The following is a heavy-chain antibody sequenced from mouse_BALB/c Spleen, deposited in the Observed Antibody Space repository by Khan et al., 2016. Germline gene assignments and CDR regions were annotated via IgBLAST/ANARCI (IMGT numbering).Heavy chain of an antibody. V-gene: IGHV1-87*01. Sequence: QVQLQQSGAELARPGASVKLSCKASGYTFTNYWMQWVKQRPGQGLEWIGAIYPGDGDTRYTQKFKAKATLIADESSSTASMQLSSLASEDSAVYYCARSKIRGYFDYWGQGTTLTVSS. D-gene: IGHD2-4*01. CDR1: GYTFTNYW. CDR3: ARSKIRGYFDY. J-gene: IGHJ2*01. CDR2: IYPGDGDT.